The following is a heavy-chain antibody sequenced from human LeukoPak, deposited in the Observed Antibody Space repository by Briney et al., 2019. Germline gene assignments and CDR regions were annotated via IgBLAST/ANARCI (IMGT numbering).Heavy chain of an antibody. Sequence: SETLSLTCTVSGGSISSGGYYWGWVRQPPGKGMEWIGSIDRGGTIHSNPSPKSRVTVSRDTSKNLFSLRLSSVTGADTALYYCVRDIGNWDIDYWGQGTLVTVSS. V-gene: IGHV4-39*07. J-gene: IGHJ4*02. CDR3: VRDIGNWDIDY. D-gene: IGHD7-27*01. CDR1: GGSISSGGYY. CDR2: IDRGGTI.